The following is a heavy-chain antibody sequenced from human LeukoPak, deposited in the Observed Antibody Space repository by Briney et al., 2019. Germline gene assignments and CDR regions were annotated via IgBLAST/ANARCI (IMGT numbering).Heavy chain of an antibody. D-gene: IGHD2-21*01. CDR3: ARVGDNTAFDY. J-gene: IGHJ4*02. CDR2: ISSIGGTT. Sequence: GGSLRLSCAASGFTFTTYALHWVRQVPGKGLEYVSAISSIGGTTYYANSVKGRFTISRDNSKNTLYLQMGSLKPEDTAVYYCARVGDNTAFDYWGQGTLVTVSS. V-gene: IGHV3-64*01. CDR1: GFTFTTYA.